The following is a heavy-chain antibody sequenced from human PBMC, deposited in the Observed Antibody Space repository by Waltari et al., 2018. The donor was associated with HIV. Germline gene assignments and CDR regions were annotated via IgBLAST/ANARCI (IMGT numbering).Heavy chain of an antibody. Sequence: EGRLVESGGGLVQPGGSLRLSCVVSGFSFNNFALGWVRQAPGKGLECVSSISHTGGYIYYADSVKGRFTISRDHAGNSIYMQMDSLRADDTGVYYCDKEDEAYYVDAFHLWGQGTMVTVSS. CDR1: GFSFNNFA. CDR2: ISHTGGYI. J-gene: IGHJ3*01. CDR3: DKEDEAYYVDAFHL. D-gene: IGHD3-16*01. V-gene: IGHV3-21*02.